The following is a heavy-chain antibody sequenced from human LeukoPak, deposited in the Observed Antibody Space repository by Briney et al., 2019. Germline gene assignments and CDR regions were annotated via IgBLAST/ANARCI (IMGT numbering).Heavy chain of an antibody. J-gene: IGHJ4*02. D-gene: IGHD2-8*01. CDR3: ARDIVNGPFVTSLES. V-gene: IGHV3-48*03. Sequence: PGGSLRLSCAASGFSLTTYPMNWIRQVPGKGLEWVSHISSDGNTEYYADSVRVRFTMSRDNAKNSLELHMNSLRTEDTAVYSCARDIVNGPFVTSLESWGPGALVTVSS. CDR2: ISSDGNTE. CDR1: GFSLTTYP.